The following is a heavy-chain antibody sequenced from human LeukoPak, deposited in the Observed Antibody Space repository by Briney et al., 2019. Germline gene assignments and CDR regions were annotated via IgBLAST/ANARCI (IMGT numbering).Heavy chain of an antibody. CDR1: GFTFDDYA. Sequence: GGSLRLSCAASGFTFDDYAMHWVGQAPGKGLEGVSGISWNSGRIDYADSVKGRFTISRDNAKNSLYLQMNSLRAEDTALYYCAKDSGYDFWSGSQGMDVWCQGTTVTVSS. J-gene: IGHJ6*02. CDR2: ISWNSGRI. CDR3: AKDSGYDFWSGSQGMDV. D-gene: IGHD3-3*01. V-gene: IGHV3-9*01.